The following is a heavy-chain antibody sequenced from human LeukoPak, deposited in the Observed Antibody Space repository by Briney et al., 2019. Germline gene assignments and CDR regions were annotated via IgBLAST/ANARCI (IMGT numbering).Heavy chain of an antibody. CDR3: ARDREYYYDSSGYSFDY. D-gene: IGHD3-22*01. Sequence: GGSLRLSCAASGFTFSSYAMHWVRQAPGKGLEGVAVISYDGSNKDYADSVKGRFTISRDNSKNTLYLQMNSLRAEDTAVYYCARDREYYYDSSGYSFDYWGQGTLVTVSS. J-gene: IGHJ4*02. CDR1: GFTFSSYA. V-gene: IGHV3-30*04. CDR2: ISYDGSNK.